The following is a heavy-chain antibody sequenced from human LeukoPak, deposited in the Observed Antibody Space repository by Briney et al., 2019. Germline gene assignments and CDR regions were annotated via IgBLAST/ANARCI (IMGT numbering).Heavy chain of an antibody. Sequence: SETLSLTCTVSGGSISSVNYYWGWIRQPPGKGLEWIGSIYYSGSTYYNPSLKSRVTISVDTSKNQFSLKLSSVTAADTAVYYCARQGLLPGRKIDYWGQRTLVTVSS. CDR3: ARQGLLPGRKIDY. CDR1: GGSISSVNYY. CDR2: IYYSGST. D-gene: IGHD3-22*01. V-gene: IGHV4-39*01. J-gene: IGHJ4*02.